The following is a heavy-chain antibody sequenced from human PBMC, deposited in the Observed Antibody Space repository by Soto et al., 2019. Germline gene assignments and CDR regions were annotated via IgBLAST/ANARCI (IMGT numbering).Heavy chain of an antibody. CDR1: GGSISSGGYY. Sequence: QVQLQESGPGLVKPSQTLSLTCTVSGGSISSGGYYWSWIRQHPGKGLECIGYIYYSGSAYYNPSHTSLFNITLEPSKSPFALKLRTVTAADTAVYFGARGGYCTSTDCYIESWGRGTLVTVSS. J-gene: IGHJ4*02. D-gene: IGHD2-2*01. CDR2: IYYSGSA. CDR3: ARGGYCTSTDCYIES. V-gene: IGHV4-31*01.